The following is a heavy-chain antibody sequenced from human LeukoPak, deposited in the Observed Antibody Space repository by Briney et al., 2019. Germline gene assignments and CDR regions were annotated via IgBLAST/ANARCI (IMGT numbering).Heavy chain of an antibody. CDR1: GYSISRGYH. J-gene: IGHJ4*02. Sequence: SETLSLTCAVSGYSISRGYHWGWIRQPPGKGLEWIGSIHHSGSTYYNSSLKSRVTISIDTSKNQFSLKVSSVTAADTAVYYCARVNWNPDYWGQGTLVTVSS. CDR3: ARVNWNPDY. CDR2: IHHSGST. V-gene: IGHV4-38-2*01. D-gene: IGHD1-1*01.